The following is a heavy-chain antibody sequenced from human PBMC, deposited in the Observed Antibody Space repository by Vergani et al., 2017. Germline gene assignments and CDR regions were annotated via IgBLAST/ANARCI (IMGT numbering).Heavy chain of an antibody. V-gene: IGHV3-30*18. CDR3: AKGLGIPRRDYGSGNSTFDC. CDR1: GFTFSSHG. D-gene: IGHD3-10*01. J-gene: IGHJ4*02. Sequence: QVQLVESGGGVVQPGRSLRLSCAASGFTFSSHGMHWVRQAPGQGLAWVAVISYDGSNKYYADSVKGRFTISRDNSKNTLYLQMNSLRAGDTAVYYCAKGLGIPRRDYGSGNSTFDCWGQGTLVTVSS. CDR2: ISYDGSNK.